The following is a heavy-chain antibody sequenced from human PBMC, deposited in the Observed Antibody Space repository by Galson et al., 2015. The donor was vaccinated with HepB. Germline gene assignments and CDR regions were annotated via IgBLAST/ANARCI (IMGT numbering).Heavy chain of an antibody. D-gene: IGHD2-21*01. CDR1: GFTFSSYA. Sequence: SLRLSCAASGFTFSSYAMHWVRQAPGKGLEWVAVISYDGSNKYYADSVKGRFTISRDNSKNTLYLQMNSLRAEDTAVYYCARAHHMDYFDYWGQGTLVTVSS. CDR3: ARAHHMDYFDY. V-gene: IGHV3-30*04. CDR2: ISYDGSNK. J-gene: IGHJ4*02.